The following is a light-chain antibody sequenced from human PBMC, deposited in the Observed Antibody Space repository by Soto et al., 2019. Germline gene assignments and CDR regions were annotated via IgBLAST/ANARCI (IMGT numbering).Light chain of an antibody. CDR2: DAS. V-gene: IGKV1-5*01. Sequence: DIQMTQSPSTLSASVGDGVTITCRASQSISNRLAWYQQKPGKAPKYLIYDASSLDSGAPSRFSGSGSGTEFTLSISSLQPDDFATYYCQQYHTSSITFGQGTKV. CDR1: QSISNR. J-gene: IGKJ1*01. CDR3: QQYHTSSIT.